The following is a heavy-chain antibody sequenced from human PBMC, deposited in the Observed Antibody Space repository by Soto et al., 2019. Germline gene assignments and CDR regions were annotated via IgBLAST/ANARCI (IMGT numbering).Heavy chain of an antibody. J-gene: IGHJ6*02. CDR3: AKAQFVAVRGVIISLGMDV. Sequence: GGSLRLSCAASGFTFSSYAMSWVRQAPGKGLEWVSAISGSGGSTYYADSVKGRFTISRDNSKNTLYLQMNSLRAEDTAVYYCAKAQFVAVRGVIISLGMDVWGQGTTVTVSS. CDR1: GFTFSSYA. CDR2: ISGSGGST. D-gene: IGHD3-10*01. V-gene: IGHV3-23*01.